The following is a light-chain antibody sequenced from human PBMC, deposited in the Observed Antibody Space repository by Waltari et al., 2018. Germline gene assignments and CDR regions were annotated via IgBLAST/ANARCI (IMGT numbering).Light chain of an antibody. V-gene: IGKV3-11*01. Sequence: EIVLTQSPATLSLSPGDTATLPCRASQNVGSYVAWYQQKPGQPPRLRLYEASNRATRVPARFRCSGSGTDFTLTISSLEAEDFALYYCQQRINWTPHAVGQGARLEIK. CDR1: QNVGSY. J-gene: IGKJ2*01. CDR2: EAS. CDR3: QQRINWTPHA.